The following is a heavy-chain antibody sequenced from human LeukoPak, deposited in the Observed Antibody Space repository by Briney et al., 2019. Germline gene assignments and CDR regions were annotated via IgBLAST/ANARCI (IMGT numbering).Heavy chain of an antibody. CDR2: ISAYNGNT. D-gene: IGHD3-10*01. CDR1: GYTFTSYG. Sequence: ASVKVSCKASGYTFTSYGISWVRQAPGQGLEWMGWISAYNGNTNYAQKLQGRVTMTTDTSTSTAYMELRSLRSDDTAVYYCARDGAFGYYYYYYMDVWGKGTTVTVSS. J-gene: IGHJ6*03. V-gene: IGHV1-18*01. CDR3: ARDGAFGYYYYYYMDV.